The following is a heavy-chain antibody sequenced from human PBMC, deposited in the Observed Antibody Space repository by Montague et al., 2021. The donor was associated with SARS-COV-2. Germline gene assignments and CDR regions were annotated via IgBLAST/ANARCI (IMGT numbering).Heavy chain of an antibody. D-gene: IGHD6-13*01. Sequence: SETLSLTCAVSGGSINTNNWWTWVRQPPGEGLEWIGQIFHSGITNYNPSLESRVTISVDKSKNQFSLRLSSVTAADTAVYYCARGRLVGDSSSWYYFDYWGQGTLGAGSS. CDR3: ARGRLVGDSSSWYYFDY. CDR2: IFHSGIT. V-gene: IGHV4-4*02. J-gene: IGHJ4*02. CDR1: GGSINTNNW.